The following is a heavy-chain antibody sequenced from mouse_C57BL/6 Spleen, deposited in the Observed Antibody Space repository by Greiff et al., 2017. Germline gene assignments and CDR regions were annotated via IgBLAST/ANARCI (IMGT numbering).Heavy chain of an antibody. CDR1: GFTFRDYG. CDR3: ARGLRRTIDY. Sequence: EVNVVESGGGLVKPGGSLKLSCAASGFTFRDYGMHWVRQAPEKGLEWVAYISSGSSTIYYADTVKGRFTISRENAKHTLFLQMTRLWSEDTAMYYCARGLRRTIDYWGQGTSVTVSS. D-gene: IGHD2-4*01. V-gene: IGHV5-17*01. J-gene: IGHJ4*01. CDR2: ISSGSSTI.